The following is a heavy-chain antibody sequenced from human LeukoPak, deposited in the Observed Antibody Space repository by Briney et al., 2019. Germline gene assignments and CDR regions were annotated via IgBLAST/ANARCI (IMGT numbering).Heavy chain of an antibody. CDR1: GGSISSYY. D-gene: IGHD3-22*01. Sequence: SETLPLTCTVSGGSISSYYWSWIRQPPGKGLEWIGYIYYSGSTNYNPSLKSRVTISVDTSKNQFSLKLSSVTAADTAVYYCARDSSGYYYLPQYYFDYWGQGTLVTVSS. CDR3: ARDSSGYYYLPQYYFDY. J-gene: IGHJ4*02. CDR2: IYYSGST. V-gene: IGHV4-59*01.